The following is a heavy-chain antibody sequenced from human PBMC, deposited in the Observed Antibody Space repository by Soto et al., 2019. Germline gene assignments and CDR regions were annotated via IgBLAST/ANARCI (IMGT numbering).Heavy chain of an antibody. Sequence: GGSLRLSCAASGFTFSSYSMNWVRQAPGKGLEWVSSISSSSSYIYYADSVKGRFTISRDNAKNSLYLQMNSLRAEDTAVYYCARDSKIAVAGRTDAFDIWGQGTMVTVSS. CDR3: ARDSKIAVAGRTDAFDI. D-gene: IGHD6-19*01. CDR1: GFTFSSYS. J-gene: IGHJ3*02. CDR2: ISSSSSYI. V-gene: IGHV3-21*01.